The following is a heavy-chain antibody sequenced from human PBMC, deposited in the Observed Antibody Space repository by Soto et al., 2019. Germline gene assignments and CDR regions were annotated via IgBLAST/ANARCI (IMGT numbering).Heavy chain of an antibody. CDR1: GGSISSSNW. V-gene: IGHV4-4*02. D-gene: IGHD3-10*01. CDR3: SRGGSYGSGSYCNNWFDP. J-gene: IGHJ5*02. Sequence: SETLSLTCAVSGGSISSSNWWSWVRQPPGKRLEWIGEIYHSGSTNYHPSLKSRGTISVDKSKNQFSLKLSSVTAADTAAYYFSRGGSYGSGSYCNNWFDPWGQGTLVTVSS. CDR2: IYHSGST.